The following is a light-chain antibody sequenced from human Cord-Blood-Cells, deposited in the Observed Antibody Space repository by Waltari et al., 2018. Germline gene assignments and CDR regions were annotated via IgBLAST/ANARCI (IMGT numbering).Light chain of an antibody. CDR2: NDS. Sequence: SYELTQPPSVSVSPGQTARLTCSGDALPKQYAYWYQQKPGQAPVLVIYNDSERPSGIPERFSGSSSGTTVTLTISGVQAEDEADYYCQSADSSGTWVFGGGTKLTVL. J-gene: IGLJ3*02. CDR1: ALPKQY. CDR3: QSADSSGTWV. V-gene: IGLV3-25*03.